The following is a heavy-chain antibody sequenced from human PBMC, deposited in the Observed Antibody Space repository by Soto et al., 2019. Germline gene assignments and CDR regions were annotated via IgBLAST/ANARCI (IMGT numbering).Heavy chain of an antibody. CDR1: GDSIGRFY. D-gene: IGHD1-26*01. CDR3: ARDLSGTGLDI. Sequence: LSLTCNVSGDSIGRFYWSWIRQSAGKGLEWIGRVYSTGGVTYNPALKGRVTISLDRSNNHVSLEMNSVTAADTAVYFCARDLSGTGLDIWGRGTRVTVSS. CDR2: VYSTGGV. V-gene: IGHV4-4*07. J-gene: IGHJ6*02.